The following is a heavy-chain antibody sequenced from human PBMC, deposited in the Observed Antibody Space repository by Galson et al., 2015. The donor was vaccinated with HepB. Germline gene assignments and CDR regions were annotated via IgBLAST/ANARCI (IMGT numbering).Heavy chain of an antibody. J-gene: IGHJ4*02. Sequence: SLRLSCAASGFTFRHFWMSWVRQTPGKGLELVANIKQDGSEKYYVNSVKGRFTISRDNPKNSLYMQMNSLRAEDTGVYYCARGATTPDYWGQGTPVTVSS. CDR2: IKQDGSEK. CDR1: GFTFRHFW. V-gene: IGHV3-7*01. D-gene: IGHD1-26*01. CDR3: ARGATTPDY.